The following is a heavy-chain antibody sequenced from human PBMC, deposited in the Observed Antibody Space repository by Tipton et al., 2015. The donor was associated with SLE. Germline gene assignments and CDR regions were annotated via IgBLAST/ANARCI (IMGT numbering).Heavy chain of an antibody. CDR1: GGSISSYY. Sequence: TLSLTCTVAGGSISSYYWTWIRQPPGKGLEWIGYISYTETTKYNPSLESRVIISVDTSKNQFSLRLSSVTAADTAMYYCARHVGVAYYYAMDVWGQGTTVVISS. V-gene: IGHV4-59*08. D-gene: IGHD2-15*01. CDR3: ARHVGVAYYYAMDV. J-gene: IGHJ6*02. CDR2: ISYTETT.